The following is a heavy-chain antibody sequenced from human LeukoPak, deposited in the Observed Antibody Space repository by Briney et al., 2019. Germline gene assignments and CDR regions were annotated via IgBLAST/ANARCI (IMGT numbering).Heavy chain of an antibody. Sequence: GGSLRLSCAASGFTFSSFSMNWVRQAPGKGLEWVSVISADSATTFYADSVKGRFTISRDNAKNTVFLQMSSLRAEDTALYYCARKSASGNYPPDYWGQGTLVTVSS. J-gene: IGHJ4*02. V-gene: IGHV3-23*01. D-gene: IGHD3-10*01. CDR1: GFTFSSFS. CDR2: ISADSATT. CDR3: ARKSASGNYPPDY.